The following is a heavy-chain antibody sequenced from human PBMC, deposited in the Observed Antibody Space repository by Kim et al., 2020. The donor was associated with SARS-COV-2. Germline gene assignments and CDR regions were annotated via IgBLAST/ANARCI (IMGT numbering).Heavy chain of an antibody. CDR3: ASFGSGSYYWADYYYYGMDV. D-gene: IGHD3-10*01. CDR2: INPSGGST. CDR1: GYTFTSYY. J-gene: IGHJ6*02. Sequence: ASVKVSCKASGYTFTSYYMHWVRQAPGQGLEWMGIINPSGGSTSYAQKFQGRVTMTRDTSTSTVYMELSSLRSEDTAVYYCASFGSGSYYWADYYYYGMDVWGQGTTVTVSS. V-gene: IGHV1-46*01.